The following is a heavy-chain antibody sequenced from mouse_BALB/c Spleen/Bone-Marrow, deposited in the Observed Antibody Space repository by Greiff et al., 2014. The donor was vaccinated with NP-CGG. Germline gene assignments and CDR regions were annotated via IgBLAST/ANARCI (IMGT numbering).Heavy chain of an antibody. J-gene: IGHJ2*01. Sequence: QVQLKESGAELVKPGASVKLSCKTSGYTFTSYWIQWVKQRPGQGLGWIGEIFPGTVTPYYNEKFKGKATLTINTSSSTATMQLSSLTSEDSAVYSCARRGYGYLDYWGQGTTLTVSS. CDR1: GYTFTSYW. CDR2: IFPGTVTP. V-gene: IGHV1S132*01. D-gene: IGHD2-10*02. CDR3: ARRGYGYLDY.